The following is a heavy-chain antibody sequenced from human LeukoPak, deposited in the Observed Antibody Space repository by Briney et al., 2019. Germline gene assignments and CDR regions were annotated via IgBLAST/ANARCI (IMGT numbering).Heavy chain of an antibody. V-gene: IGHV3-23*01. D-gene: IGHD3-16*02. CDR2: VSASGGNT. J-gene: IGHJ4*02. Sequence: GGSLRLSCAASGFTFSSYAMSWVRQAPGKGLEWVSLVSASGGNTYYADSVKGRFTISRDNAKNSLYLQMNSLRAEDTAVYYCASNPYDYVWGSYLAETYYFDYWGQGTLVTVSS. CDR3: ASNPYDYVWGSYLAETYYFDY. CDR1: GFTFSSYA.